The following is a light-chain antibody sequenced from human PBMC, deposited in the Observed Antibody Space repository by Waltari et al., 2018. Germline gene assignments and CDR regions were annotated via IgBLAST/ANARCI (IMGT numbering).Light chain of an antibody. CDR2: GAS. J-gene: IGKJ1*01. V-gene: IGKV3-20*01. Sequence: EIVLTQSPGTLSLSPGERATLSCRASQSVSRAVAWYQQNTGQAPRLLIYGASNRATGIPDRFSGSGSGTDFSLIISRLEPEDFAVYYCQHYVSLPVTFGQGTKVEIK. CDR1: QSVSRA. CDR3: QHYVSLPVT.